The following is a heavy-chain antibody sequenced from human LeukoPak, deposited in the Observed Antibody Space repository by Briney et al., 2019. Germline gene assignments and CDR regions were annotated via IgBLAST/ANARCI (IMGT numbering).Heavy chain of an antibody. V-gene: IGHV3-23*01. CDR2: ISGSGGST. CDR1: GFTFSRYA. D-gene: IGHD3-22*01. J-gene: IGHJ5*02. Sequence: GGSLRLSCAASGFTFSRYAMTWVRQASGKGLEWVSAISGSGGSTYYADSVKGRFTISRDNSKNTLYLQMNSLRAEDTAVYYCAKDRVTMIVEPVEFDPWGQGTLVTVSS. CDR3: AKDRVTMIVEPVEFDP.